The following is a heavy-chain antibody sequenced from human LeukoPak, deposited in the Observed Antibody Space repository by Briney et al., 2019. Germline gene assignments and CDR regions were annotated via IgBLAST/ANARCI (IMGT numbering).Heavy chain of an antibody. CDR3: ARVEVTMVRGVRYNWFDP. J-gene: IGHJ5*02. Sequence: GGSLRLSCAASGFTVSSNYMSWVRQAPGKGLEWVSVIYSGGSTYYADSVKGRFTISRDNSKNTLYLQMNSLRAEDTAVYYCARVEVTMVRGVRYNWFDPWGQGTLVTVSS. CDR2: IYSGGST. D-gene: IGHD3-10*01. V-gene: IGHV3-53*01. CDR1: GFTVSSNY.